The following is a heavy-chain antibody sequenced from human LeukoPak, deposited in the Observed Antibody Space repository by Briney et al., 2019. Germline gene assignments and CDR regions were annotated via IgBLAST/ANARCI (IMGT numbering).Heavy chain of an antibody. CDR1: GYTFTSYY. D-gene: IGHD2-2*01. V-gene: IGHV1-46*01. CDR3: ARGSGSCSSTSCYLRWGYFDY. CDR2: INPSGGST. Sequence: GASVKVSCKASGYTFTSYYMHWVRQAPGQGREWMGIINPSGGSTSYARKFQGRVTMTRDMSTSTVYVELSSLRSEDTAVYYCARGSGSCSSTSCYLRWGYFDYWGEGTLVTVSS. J-gene: IGHJ4*02.